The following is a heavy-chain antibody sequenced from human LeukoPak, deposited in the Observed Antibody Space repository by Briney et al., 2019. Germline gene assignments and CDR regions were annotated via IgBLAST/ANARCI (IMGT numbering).Heavy chain of an antibody. CDR1: GFTFSNYA. V-gene: IGHV3-23*01. J-gene: IGHJ4*02. CDR3: AKDPYRASSGLVDY. D-gene: IGHD5-12*01. Sequence: GGSLKLSCATSGFTFSNYAVSWVRQAPGKGLEWVSSISGSGGTTYYADSVKGRFTISRDNSKNTLYLQMNSLRAEDTAVYYCAKDPYRASSGLVDYWGQGTLVTVSS. CDR2: ISGSGGTT.